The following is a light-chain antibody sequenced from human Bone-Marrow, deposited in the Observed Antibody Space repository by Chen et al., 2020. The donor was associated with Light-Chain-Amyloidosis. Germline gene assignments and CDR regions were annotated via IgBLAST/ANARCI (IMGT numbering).Light chain of an antibody. V-gene: IGLV3-21*02. CDR3: QVWDRSSDRPV. Sequence: SYVLTQPSSVSVAPGQTATIACGGNNIGSTSVHWYQQTPGQAPLLVVYDDSDRPSGIPERLSGSNSRNTATLTSSRVEAGDEADYYWQVWDRSSDRPVFGGGTKLTVL. J-gene: IGLJ3*02. CDR1: NIGSTS. CDR2: DDS.